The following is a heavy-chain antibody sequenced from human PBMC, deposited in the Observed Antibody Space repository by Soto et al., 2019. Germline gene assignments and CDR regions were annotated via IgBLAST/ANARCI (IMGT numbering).Heavy chain of an antibody. J-gene: IGHJ6*02. CDR2: MNAGNGNT. Sequence: GASVKVSCKASGYTFTSYTMHWVRQAPGQRLERMGWMNAGNGNTKYSQKFQSRVTITRDTSASTAYMELSSLRSEDTAVYYCARAPTYYYGSGSYYWDPRGYYYGMDVWGQGTTVTVSS. V-gene: IGHV1-3*01. D-gene: IGHD3-10*01. CDR1: GYTFTSYT. CDR3: ARAPTYYYGSGSYYWDPRGYYYGMDV.